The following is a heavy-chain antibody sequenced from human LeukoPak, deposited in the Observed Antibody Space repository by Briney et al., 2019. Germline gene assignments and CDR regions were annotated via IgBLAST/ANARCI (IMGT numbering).Heavy chain of an antibody. CDR1: GFSLNTLGAG. CDR3: AHTHYYGSGLDH. V-gene: IGHV2-5*02. CDR2: IFWDDDK. J-gene: IGHJ5*02. D-gene: IGHD3-10*01. Sequence: SGPTLVNPTQTLTLTCTFSGFSLNTLGAGVASNRQPPGKALEWLALIFWDDDKSYSPSLKTRLTLSKDTSKSQVVLTMTHMDPVDTGTYYCAHTHYYGSGLDHWGQGTLVIVSS.